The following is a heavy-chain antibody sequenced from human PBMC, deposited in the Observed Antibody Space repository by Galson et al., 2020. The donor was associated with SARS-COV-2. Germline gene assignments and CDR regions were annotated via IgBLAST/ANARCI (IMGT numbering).Heavy chain of an antibody. V-gene: IGHV3-21*01. CDR3: VRDGMSIVEVPGAIGNWFDP. Sequence: GGSLRLSCAASGFSFSTYAMNWVRQTPGKGLEWVASISSNSKYVYYGDPVKGRFTISRDNAKTSLDLQMHNLTVEDTAIYFCVRDGMSIVEVPGAIGNWFDPWGQGTLVTVSS. D-gene: IGHD2-2*02. J-gene: IGHJ5*02. CDR2: ISSNSKYV. CDR1: GFSFSTYA.